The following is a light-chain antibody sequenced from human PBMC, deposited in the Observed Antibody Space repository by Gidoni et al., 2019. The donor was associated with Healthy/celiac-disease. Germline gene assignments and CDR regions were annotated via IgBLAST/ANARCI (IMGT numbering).Light chain of an antibody. CDR3: KQYDNLPPYT. CDR2: DAS. CDR1: QDISNY. V-gene: IGKV1-33*01. J-gene: IGKJ2*01. Sequence: DIQITQSSSSLSASVGDRVTITCQASQDISNYLNWYQQKPGKAPKLLIYDASNLETGVPSRFSGSGSGTDFTFTISSLQPEDIATYYCKQYDNLPPYTFGQGTKLEIK.